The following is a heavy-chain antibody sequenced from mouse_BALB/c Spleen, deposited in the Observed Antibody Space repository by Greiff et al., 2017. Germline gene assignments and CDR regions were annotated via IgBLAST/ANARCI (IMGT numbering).Heavy chain of an antibody. CDR3: ARSYDYDEGGFAY. Sequence: EVKLQESGPGLVKPSQSLSLTCSVTGYSITSGYYWNWIRQFPGNKLEWMGYISYDGSNNYNPSLKNRISITRDTSKNQFFLKLNSVTTEDTATYYCARSYDYDEGGFAYWGQGTLVTVSA. J-gene: IGHJ3*01. D-gene: IGHD2-4*01. CDR1: GYSITSGYY. CDR2: ISYDGSN. V-gene: IGHV3-6*02.